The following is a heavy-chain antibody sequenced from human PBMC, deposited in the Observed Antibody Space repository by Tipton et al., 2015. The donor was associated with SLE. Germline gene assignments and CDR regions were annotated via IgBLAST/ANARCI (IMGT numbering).Heavy chain of an antibody. J-gene: IGHJ3*01. Sequence: GSLRLSCAGSGFTVSFNYMSWVRQAPGKGLEWVSLIYSGRSTYSADSVRGRFTISRDNSKNTLYLQMYNLRAEDTALYFCARDIGIRPQRETAFDFWGQGTMVTVSS. V-gene: IGHV3-53*05. CDR2: IYSGRST. CDR3: ARDIGIRPQRETAFDF. CDR1: GFTVSFNY. D-gene: IGHD2-21*01.